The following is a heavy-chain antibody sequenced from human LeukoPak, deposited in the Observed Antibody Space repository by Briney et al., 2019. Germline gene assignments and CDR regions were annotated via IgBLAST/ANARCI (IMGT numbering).Heavy chain of an antibody. CDR2: IIPIFGTA. V-gene: IGHV1-69*13. J-gene: IGHJ6*03. CDR1: GGTFSSYA. Sequence: SVKVSCKASGGTFSSYAITWVRQAPGQGFEWMGGIIPIFGTANYAQKFQGRVTITADESTSTAYMELSSLRSEDTAVYYCARGEGSNDYVWGSGRYYYYMDVWGKGTTVTVSS. D-gene: IGHD3-16*01. CDR3: ARGEGSNDYVWGSGRYYYYMDV.